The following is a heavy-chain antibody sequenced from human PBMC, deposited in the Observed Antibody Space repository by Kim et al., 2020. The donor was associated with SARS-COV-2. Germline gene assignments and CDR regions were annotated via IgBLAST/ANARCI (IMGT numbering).Heavy chain of an antibody. J-gene: IGHJ1*01. CDR1: GFTVSNNY. V-gene: IGHV3-53*01. Sequence: GGSLRLSCAASGFTVSNNYMSWVRQAPGKGLEWVSLIYSVGTIYYADSVKGRFIISRDKSKNTLDLQMTSLRVEDTVVYYCRQEPLYWGRGTLVSVSS. CDR2: IYSVGTI. CDR3: RQEPLY. D-gene: IGHD1-26*01.